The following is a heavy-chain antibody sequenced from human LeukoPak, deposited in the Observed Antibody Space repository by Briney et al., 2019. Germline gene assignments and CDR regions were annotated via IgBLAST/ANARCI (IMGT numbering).Heavy chain of an antibody. D-gene: IGHD1-1*01. J-gene: IGHJ2*01. CDR1: GGSISSYY. CDR2: IYYSGST. V-gene: IGHV4-59*08. CDR3: ARPGYWYFDL. Sequence: SETLSLTCTVSGGSISSYYWTWIRQPPGKGLEWIGYIYYSGSTNYNPSLKSRVTISVDTSKNQFSLKLSSVTAADTAVYYCARPGYWYFDLWGRGTLVTVSS.